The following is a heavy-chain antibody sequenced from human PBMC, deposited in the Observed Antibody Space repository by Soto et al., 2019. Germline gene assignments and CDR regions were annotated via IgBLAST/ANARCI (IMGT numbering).Heavy chain of an antibody. D-gene: IGHD6-6*01. V-gene: IGHV4-39*01. J-gene: IGHJ5*02. CDR3: ARHGNRIAARPYWFDP. Sequence: XGTLWRTCTVSGGPISSSSYYWGWSRQPPGKGLEWIGSIYYSGSTYYNPSLKSRVTISVDTSKNQFSLKLSSVTAADTAVYYCARHGNRIAARPYWFDPWGQGTLVTVSS. CDR2: IYYSGST. CDR1: GGPISSSSYY.